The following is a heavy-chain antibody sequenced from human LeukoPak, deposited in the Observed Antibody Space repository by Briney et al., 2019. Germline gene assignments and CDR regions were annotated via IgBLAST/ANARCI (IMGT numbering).Heavy chain of an antibody. CDR1: GFAFSTFG. Sequence: GGSLRLSCEAAGFAFSTFGMHWVRQTPGKGLEWVSFIRYDGTDKYYADSVTGRFTISRDNSKNSLYLQMNSLRAEDTVVYYCARDRDRGRITIFGVVKSANAFDIWGQGTMVTVSS. J-gene: IGHJ3*02. CDR2: IRYDGTDK. CDR3: ARDRDRGRITIFGVVKSANAFDI. D-gene: IGHD3-3*01. V-gene: IGHV3-30*02.